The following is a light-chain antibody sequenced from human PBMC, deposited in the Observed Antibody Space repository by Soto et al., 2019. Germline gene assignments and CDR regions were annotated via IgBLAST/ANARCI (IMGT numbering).Light chain of an antibody. Sequence: IQLTQSPSSLSASVGDRVTITCRASQDMSNYLAWYQQIPGKAPKLLIYAASTLQSGVPSRFSGSGSGTEFTLTISSLQPDDFATYYCQQYNSYPLTFGGGTKVDIK. CDR2: AAS. CDR1: QDMSNY. CDR3: QQYNSYPLT. J-gene: IGKJ4*01. V-gene: IGKV1-9*01.